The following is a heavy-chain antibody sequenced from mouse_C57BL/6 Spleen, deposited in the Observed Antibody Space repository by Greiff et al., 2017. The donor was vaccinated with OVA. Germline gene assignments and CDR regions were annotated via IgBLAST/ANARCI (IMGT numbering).Heavy chain of an antibody. CDR1: GYTFTSYW. D-gene: IGHD2-2*01. J-gene: IGHJ4*01. CDR3: ARGGYGYDEGYAMDY. Sequence: QVQLKQSGAELVKPGASVKLSCKASGYTFTSYWMHWVKQRPGQGLEWIGMIHPNSGSTNYNEKFKSKATLTVDKSSSTAYMQLSSLTSEDSAVYYCARGGYGYDEGYAMDYWGQGTSVTVSS. CDR2: IHPNSGST. V-gene: IGHV1-64*01.